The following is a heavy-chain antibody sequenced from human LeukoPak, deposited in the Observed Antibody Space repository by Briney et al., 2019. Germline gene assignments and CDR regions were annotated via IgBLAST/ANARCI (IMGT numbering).Heavy chain of an antibody. J-gene: IGHJ4*02. CDR2: INPNSGGT. V-gene: IGHV1-2*02. Sequence: ASVKVSCKASGYTFTGYYMHWVRQAPGQGLEWMGWINPNSGGTSYAQKFQGRVTMTRDTSISTAYMELSRLRSDDTAVYYCARSWNITMIVIWGQGTLVTVSS. CDR1: GYTFTGYY. D-gene: IGHD3-22*01. CDR3: ARSWNITMIVI.